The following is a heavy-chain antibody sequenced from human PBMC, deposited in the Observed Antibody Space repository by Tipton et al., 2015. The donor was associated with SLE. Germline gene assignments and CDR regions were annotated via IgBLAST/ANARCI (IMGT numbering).Heavy chain of an antibody. J-gene: IGHJ6*02. CDR3: ARGGGQLWLNYYYGMDV. CDR2: IYTSGST. D-gene: IGHD5-18*01. V-gene: IGHV4-61*09. CDR1: GGSISSGSYY. Sequence: TLSLTCTVSGGSISSGSYYWSWIRQPAGKGLEWIGYIYTSGSTNYNPSLKSRVTISVDTSKNQFSLKLSSVTAADTAVYYCARGGGQLWLNYYYGMDVWGQGTTVTVSS.